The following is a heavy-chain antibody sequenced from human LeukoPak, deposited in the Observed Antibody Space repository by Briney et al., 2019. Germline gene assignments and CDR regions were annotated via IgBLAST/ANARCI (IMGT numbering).Heavy chain of an antibody. J-gene: IGHJ3*01. CDR3: ARIYNDTSGNHNQAFDV. V-gene: IGHV4-59*12. D-gene: IGHD3-22*01. CDR2: IYYSGST. Sequence: SETLSLTCTVSGGSISSYYWSWIRQPPGKGLEWIGYIYYSGSTNYNPSLKSRVTISVDASKTQVSLKLSSVTPVDTAVYYCARIYNDTSGNHNQAFDVWGQGTIVTVSS. CDR1: GGSISSYY.